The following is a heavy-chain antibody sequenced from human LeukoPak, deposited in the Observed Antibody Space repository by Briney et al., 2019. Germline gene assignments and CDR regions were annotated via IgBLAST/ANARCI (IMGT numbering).Heavy chain of an antibody. V-gene: IGHV4-59*01. CDR1: GGSIRSYY. J-gene: IGHJ4*02. D-gene: IGHD6-13*01. CDR2: IYYSGTT. Sequence: SETLSLTCTVSGGSIRSYYWSWIRQPPGEGLEWIGYIYYSGTTNYNPSLRSRVTISVDTSKNQFSLKLSSVTVADTAVYYCAKYLGATGESHFDYWGQGILVTVSS. CDR3: AKYLGATGESHFDY.